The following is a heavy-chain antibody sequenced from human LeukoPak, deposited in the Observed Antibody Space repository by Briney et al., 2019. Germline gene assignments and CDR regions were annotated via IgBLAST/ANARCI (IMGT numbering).Heavy chain of an antibody. CDR3: AKVLNPISWNDVGHYYYGMDV. D-gene: IGHD1-1*01. Sequence: GGSLRLSCAASGFTFSSYGMHWVRQAPGKGLEWVAVISYDGSNKYYADSVKGRFTISRDSSKNTLYLQMNSLRAEDTAVYYCAKVLNPISWNDVGHYYYGMDVWGQGTTVTVSS. CDR2: ISYDGSNK. J-gene: IGHJ6*02. V-gene: IGHV3-30*18. CDR1: GFTFSSYG.